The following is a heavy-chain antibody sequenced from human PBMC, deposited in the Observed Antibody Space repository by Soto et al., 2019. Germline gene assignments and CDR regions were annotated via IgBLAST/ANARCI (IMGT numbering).Heavy chain of an antibody. Sequence: GGSLILSCAASGFTFDDYAMHWVRQAPGKGLEWVSGISWNSGSIDYADSVKGRFTISRDNAKNSLYLQMNSLRADDTALYYCTREARHRGYFDYWGQGTLVTVSS. CDR3: TREARHRGYFDY. J-gene: IGHJ4*02. CDR2: ISWNSGSI. CDR1: GFTFDDYA. D-gene: IGHD3-10*01. V-gene: IGHV3-9*01.